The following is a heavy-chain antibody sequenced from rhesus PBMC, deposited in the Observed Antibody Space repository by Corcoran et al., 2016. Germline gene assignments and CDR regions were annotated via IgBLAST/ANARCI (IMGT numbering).Heavy chain of an antibody. CDR2: IIPLVGIT. D-gene: IGHD1-26*01. Sequence: QVQLVQSGAEVKKPGASVKVSCKASGFTFVSYAINWVRQAPGQGLEWMGVIIPLVGITNSAGKFLGRVTIPADTSTSTVYMELSSLRSEDTAVYYCARDSNWYDYWGQGVLVTVSS. CDR1: GFTFVSYA. J-gene: IGHJ4*01. V-gene: IGHV1-198*02. CDR3: ARDSNWYDY.